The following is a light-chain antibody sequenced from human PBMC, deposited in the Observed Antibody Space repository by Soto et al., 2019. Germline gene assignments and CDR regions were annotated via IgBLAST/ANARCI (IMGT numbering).Light chain of an antibody. J-gene: IGLJ3*02. V-gene: IGLV1-44*01. CDR1: SPNIGSNT. CDR2: TSD. CDR3: GSWDDSLRGTV. Sequence: QSALTQPPSASGTPGQRVTISCSGSSPNIGSNTVNWYQHLPGTAPKLLIHTSDQRPSGVPDRFSGSKSGTSASLAISGLQSEDEADYYCGSWDDSLRGTVFGGGTKLTVL.